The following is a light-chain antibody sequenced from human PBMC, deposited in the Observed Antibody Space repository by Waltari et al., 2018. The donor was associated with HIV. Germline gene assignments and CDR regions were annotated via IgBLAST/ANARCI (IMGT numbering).Light chain of an antibody. V-gene: IGLV7-46*02. CDR1: LVAVNSGHS. J-gene: IGLJ2*01. CDR3: LLSYSGALI. CDR2: DTS. Sequence: AVVPQEPSLTPSPGGLVTLTCGSSLVAVNSGHSPYWFQQKPGQAPRTLIFDTSNKPSWTPARFSGSRLGGKAALTLLGAQPEEEAEYYCLLSYSGALIFGGGTKLTVL.